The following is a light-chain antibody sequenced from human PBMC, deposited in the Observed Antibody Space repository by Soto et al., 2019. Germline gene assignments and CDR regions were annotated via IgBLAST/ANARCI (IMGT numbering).Light chain of an antibody. Sequence: QSALTQPASVSGSPGQSITISCTGTSSDVGGYNYVSWYQQHPGKAPKLIIYDVSNRPSGVSNRFSGSKSGNTASLTISGLQAEDEADYYCSSYTSRTSRVFGTGTKVTVL. CDR1: SSDVGGYNY. CDR2: DVS. V-gene: IGLV2-14*01. J-gene: IGLJ1*01. CDR3: SSYTSRTSRV.